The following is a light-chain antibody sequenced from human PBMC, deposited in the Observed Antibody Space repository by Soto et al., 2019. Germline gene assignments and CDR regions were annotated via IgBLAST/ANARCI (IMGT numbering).Light chain of an antibody. V-gene: IGLV2-14*01. Sequence: QSALTQPVSVSGSPGQSITISCTGTSSDVGGYNYVSWYQQHPGKAPKLMIYEVSNRPSGVSNRFSGSKSGNTASLTISGLQAEDEADYYCSSYTSSSTLAVFGTGTKLTVL. CDR2: EVS. CDR3: SSYTSSSTLAV. CDR1: SSDVGGYNY. J-gene: IGLJ1*01.